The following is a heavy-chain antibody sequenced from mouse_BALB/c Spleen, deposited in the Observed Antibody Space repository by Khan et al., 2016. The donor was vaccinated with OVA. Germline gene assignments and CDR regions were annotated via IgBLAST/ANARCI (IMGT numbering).Heavy chain of an antibody. D-gene: IGHD2-14*01. Sequence: QVQLKQSGAELARPGASVKMSCKASGYTFTSYTIHWIKLRPGQGLEWIGYINPSNGYTNYNQKFKDKATLTADKSSTTAYMELSSLTSDDSALYNCERDGAYNRNDGWFAYWGQGTLVTVSA. V-gene: IGHV1-4*01. CDR3: ERDGAYNRNDGWFAY. J-gene: IGHJ3*01. CDR2: INPSNGYT. CDR1: GYTFTSYT.